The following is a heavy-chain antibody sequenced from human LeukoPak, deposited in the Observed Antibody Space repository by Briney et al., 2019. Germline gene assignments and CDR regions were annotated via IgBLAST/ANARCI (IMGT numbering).Heavy chain of an antibody. CDR1: GGSFSGYY. V-gene: IGHV4-34*01. Sequence: SEALSLTCAVYGGSFSGYYWSWIRQPPGKGLEWIGEINHSGSTNYNPSLKSRVTISVDTSKSQFSLKLSSVTAADTAVYYCARRWLHRKGFDYWGQGTLVTVSS. D-gene: IGHD5-24*01. CDR2: INHSGST. CDR3: ARRWLHRKGFDY. J-gene: IGHJ4*02.